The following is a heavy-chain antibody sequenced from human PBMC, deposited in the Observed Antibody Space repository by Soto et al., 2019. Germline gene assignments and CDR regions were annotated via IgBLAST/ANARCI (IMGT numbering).Heavy chain of an antibody. Sequence: QVQLQESGPGLVKPSETLSLTCTVSGGSINRYYWSWIRQTPGKGLEWIGYILYSGSTNYNPSLKSRVTISVAMSENQFSLKLTSVTAADTAVYYCARHPSASGDYFDYWGQGTLVTVSS. D-gene: IGHD6-25*01. CDR3: ARHPSASGDYFDY. J-gene: IGHJ4*02. V-gene: IGHV4-59*08. CDR1: GGSINRYY. CDR2: ILYSGST.